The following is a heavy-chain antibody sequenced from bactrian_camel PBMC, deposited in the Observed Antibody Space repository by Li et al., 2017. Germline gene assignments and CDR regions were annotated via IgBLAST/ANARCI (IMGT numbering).Heavy chain of an antibody. V-gene: IGHV3S40*01. CDR3: AAQALDLWYRGNFKY. CDR2: SLSGDGAA. J-gene: IGHJ4*01. Sequence: VQLVESGGGSVQAGGSLRLSCAASGFTFRTSTMSWVRQAPGKGLEWVSASLSGDGAAKYADSVKGRFTISQDVDKKTMYLQLDNLEPEDTAMYYCAAQALDLWYRGNFKYWGQGTQVTVS. CDR1: GFTFRTST. D-gene: IGHD2*01.